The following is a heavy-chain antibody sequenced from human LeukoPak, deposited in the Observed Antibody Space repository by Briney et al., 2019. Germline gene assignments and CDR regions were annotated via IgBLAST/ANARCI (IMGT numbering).Heavy chain of an antibody. V-gene: IGHV4-59*01. CDR2: IYYSGST. D-gene: IGHD6-13*01. Sequence: SETLSITCTVSGGSISSYYWSWIRQPPGKGLEWIGYIYYSGSTNYNPSLKSRVTISVDTSKNQFSLKLSSVTAADTAVYYCARRGSSWYWDALDIWGQGTMVTVSS. J-gene: IGHJ3*02. CDR1: GGSISSYY. CDR3: ARRGSSWYWDALDI.